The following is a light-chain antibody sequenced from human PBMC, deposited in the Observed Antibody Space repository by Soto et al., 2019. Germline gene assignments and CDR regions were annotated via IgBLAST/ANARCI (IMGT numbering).Light chain of an antibody. CDR1: QYVDRD. Sequence: DIQMTQSPSSLSASVGDSVTITCRTSQYVDRDLSWYQQIPGRAPKLLIYSASSLVTGVPPRFRGSASGTEFTLSISSLQREDFATYFCQQSSNIPWTFGQGTKVEMK. J-gene: IGKJ1*01. CDR3: QQSSNIPWT. CDR2: SAS. V-gene: IGKV1-39*01.